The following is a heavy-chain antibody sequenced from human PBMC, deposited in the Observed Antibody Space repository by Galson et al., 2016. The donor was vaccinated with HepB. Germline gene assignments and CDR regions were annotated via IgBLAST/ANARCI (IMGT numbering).Heavy chain of an antibody. CDR1: DGSFIGYF. Sequence: SETLSLTCAVYDGSFIGYFWTWIRQPPGKGLERIGEINYSGTTNYNPSLKSRVTISGDRSKNQFYLKVRSVTAADTAVYYCARRWAGGYDSSSGSRTAYYGMDVWGQGTTVTVSS. V-gene: IGHV4-34*01. CDR2: INYSGTT. D-gene: IGHD3-3*01. J-gene: IGHJ6*02. CDR3: ARRWAGGYDSSSGSRTAYYGMDV.